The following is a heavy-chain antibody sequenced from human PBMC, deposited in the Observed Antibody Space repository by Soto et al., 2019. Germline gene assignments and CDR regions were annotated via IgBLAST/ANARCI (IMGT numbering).Heavy chain of an antibody. Sequence: GGSLRLSCVGSGFTFNNYGIHWVRQAPGKGLEWVSYISSSSTIYYADSVKGRFTISRDNAKNSLYLQMNSLRDEDTAVYYCARESRFLEWLSLNWFDPWGQGTLVTVSS. CDR1: GFTFNNYG. CDR2: ISSSSTI. CDR3: ARESRFLEWLSLNWFDP. D-gene: IGHD3-3*01. V-gene: IGHV3-48*02. J-gene: IGHJ5*02.